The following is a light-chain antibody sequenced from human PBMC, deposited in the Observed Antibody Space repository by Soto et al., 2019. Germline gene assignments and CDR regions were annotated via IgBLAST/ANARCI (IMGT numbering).Light chain of an antibody. CDR3: SSYTSSSTPLCV. J-gene: IGLJ1*01. CDR1: SSDVGGYNY. CDR2: EVN. Sequence: QSVLTQPPSASGSPGQSVAISCTGTSSDVGGYNYVSWYQQHPGKAPKLMIYEVNKRPSGVPDRFSGSKSGNTASLTISGLQAEDEADYYCSSYTSSSTPLCVFGTGTKVTVL. V-gene: IGLV2-8*01.